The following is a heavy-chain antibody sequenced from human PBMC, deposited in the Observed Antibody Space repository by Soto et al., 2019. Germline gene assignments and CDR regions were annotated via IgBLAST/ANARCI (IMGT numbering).Heavy chain of an antibody. CDR3: ARDKSNYYDFWSGRYGMDV. D-gene: IGHD3-3*01. J-gene: IGHJ6*02. Sequence: QVQLVQSGAEVKKPGSSVKVSCKASGGTFSSYAISWVRQAPGQGLEWMGGIIPIFGTANYAQKFQGRVTITADESTSTAYIELSSLRSEDTAVYYCARDKSNYYDFWSGRYGMDVWGQGTTVTVSS. CDR1: GGTFSSYA. V-gene: IGHV1-69*01. CDR2: IIPIFGTA.